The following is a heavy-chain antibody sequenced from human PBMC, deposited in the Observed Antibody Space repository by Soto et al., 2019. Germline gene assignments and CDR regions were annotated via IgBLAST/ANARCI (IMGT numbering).Heavy chain of an antibody. D-gene: IGHD6-6*01. CDR3: ARGIRYYIAARQNWFDP. Sequence: KGLEWIGEINHSGSTNYNPSLKSRVTISVDTSKNQFSLKLSSVTAADTAVYYCARGIRYYIAARQNWFDPWGQGTLVTVSS. V-gene: IGHV4-34*01. CDR2: INHSGST. J-gene: IGHJ5*02.